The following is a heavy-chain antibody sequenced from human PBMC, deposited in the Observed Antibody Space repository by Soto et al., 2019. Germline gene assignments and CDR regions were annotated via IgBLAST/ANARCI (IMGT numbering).Heavy chain of an antibody. CDR2: ASYSGNT. J-gene: IGHJ4*02. CDR1: GGSVSTYY. D-gene: IGHD3-3*01. CDR3: AREGVGPFAY. Sequence: QVQLQESGPGLLKPSETLSLTCTISGGSVSTYYWSWIRQPPGKELEWIGLASYSGNTNYNPSLKRRVAMAVATSKNQFSLTLSSVTAADTAVYYCAREGVGPFAYCGQGTLVTVSS. V-gene: IGHV4-59*02.